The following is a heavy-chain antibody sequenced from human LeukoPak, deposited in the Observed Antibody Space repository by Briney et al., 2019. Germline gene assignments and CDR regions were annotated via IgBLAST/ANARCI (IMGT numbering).Heavy chain of an antibody. CDR1: GFTFTSSA. D-gene: IGHD1/OR15-1a*01. J-gene: IGHJ6*02. V-gene: IGHV1-58*01. Sequence: GASVKVSCKASGFTFTSSAVQWVRQARGQRLEWIGWIVVGSGNTNYAQKFQERVTITRDMSTSTAYMELSSLRSEDTAVYYCAREPFEQYYYYGMDVWGQGTTVTVSS. CDR3: AREPFEQYYYYGMDV. CDR2: IVVGSGNT.